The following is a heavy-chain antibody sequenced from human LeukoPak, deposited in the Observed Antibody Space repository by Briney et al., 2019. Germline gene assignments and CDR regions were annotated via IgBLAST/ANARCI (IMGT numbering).Heavy chain of an antibody. D-gene: IGHD4-17*01. V-gene: IGHV3-66*01. CDR1: GFTVSSNY. Sequence: GGSLRLSCAASGFTVSSNYMSWVRQAPGKGLEWVSVIYSGGSTYYADSVKGRFTTSRDNSKNTLYLQMNSLRAEDTAVYYCARDLFYGDYAPYYYYGMDVWGQGTTVTVSS. CDR3: ARDLFYGDYAPYYYYGMDV. J-gene: IGHJ6*02. CDR2: IYSGGST.